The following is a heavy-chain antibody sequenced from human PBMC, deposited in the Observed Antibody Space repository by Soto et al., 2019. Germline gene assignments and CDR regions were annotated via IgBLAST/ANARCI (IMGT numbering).Heavy chain of an antibody. D-gene: IGHD5-18*01. J-gene: IGHJ4*02. CDR1: GFTFSSYA. Sequence: GGSVRLSCAASGFTFSSYAMSWVRQAPGKGLEWVSAISGSGSSTYYADSVKGRFTISRDNSQNTLYLQMNSLRAEDTAVYYCAKGPTRGYSYGYRSGDFDYWGQGTLVTVSS. CDR3: AKGPTRGYSYGYRSGDFDY. V-gene: IGHV3-23*01. CDR2: ISGSGSST.